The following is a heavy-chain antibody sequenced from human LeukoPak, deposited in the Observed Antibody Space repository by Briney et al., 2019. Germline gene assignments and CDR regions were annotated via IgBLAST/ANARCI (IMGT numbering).Heavy chain of an antibody. Sequence: KASETLSLTCAVSGYSISSGYYWGWIRQPPGKGLGWIGNIYHSGSTFYHPSLNSRVTISVDTSKNHFSLKLTSVTAADTAVYYCARLAGGYCSSTSCHDFDYWGQGTLVTVSS. V-gene: IGHV4-38-2*01. D-gene: IGHD2-2*01. CDR3: ARLAGGYCSSTSCHDFDY. J-gene: IGHJ4*02. CDR2: IYHSGST. CDR1: GYSISSGYY.